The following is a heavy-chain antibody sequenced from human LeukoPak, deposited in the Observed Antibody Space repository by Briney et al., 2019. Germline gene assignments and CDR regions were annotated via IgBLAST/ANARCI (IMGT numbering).Heavy chain of an antibody. J-gene: IGHJ6*02. CDR2: INHSGST. Sequence: SETLSLTCAVYGGSFSGYYWSWIRQPPGKGLEWIWEINHSGSTNYNPSLKSRVTISVDTSKNQFSLKLSSVTTADTAVYYCARRLPYCSGGSCYRYYYYYGMDVWGQGTTVTVSS. D-gene: IGHD2-15*01. CDR1: GGSFSGYY. CDR3: ARRLPYCSGGSCYRYYYYYGMDV. V-gene: IGHV4-34*01.